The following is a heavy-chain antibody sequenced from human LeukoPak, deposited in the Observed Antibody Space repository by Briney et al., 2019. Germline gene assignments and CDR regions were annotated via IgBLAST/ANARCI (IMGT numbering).Heavy chain of an antibody. V-gene: IGHV4-34*01. CDR3: ARGRGWSPRSLFLDY. D-gene: IGHD6-19*01. J-gene: IGHJ4*02. Sequence: SETLSLTCAVYGGSFSGYYWSWLRQPPGKGMEWLGEINHSGSTNYNPSLKSPVTISVDTSKNQFSLKLSSVTAADTAVYYCARGRGWSPRSLFLDYWGQGTLVTVSS. CDR1: GGSFSGYY. CDR2: INHSGST.